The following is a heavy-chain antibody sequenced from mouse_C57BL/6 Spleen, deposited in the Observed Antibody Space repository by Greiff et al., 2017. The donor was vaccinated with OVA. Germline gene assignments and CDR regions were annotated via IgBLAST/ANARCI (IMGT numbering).Heavy chain of an antibody. J-gene: IGHJ2*01. D-gene: IGHD1-1*01. CDR1: GYTFTSYD. V-gene: IGHV1-85*01. CDR3: AREIWDYYGSSWYYFDY. Sequence: VQLQQSGPELVKPGASVKLSCKASGYTFTSYDINWVKQRPGQGLEWIGWIYPRDGSTKYNEKFKGKATLTVDTSSSTAYMELHSLTSEDSAVYFCAREIWDYYGSSWYYFDYWGQGTTLTVSS. CDR2: IYPRDGST.